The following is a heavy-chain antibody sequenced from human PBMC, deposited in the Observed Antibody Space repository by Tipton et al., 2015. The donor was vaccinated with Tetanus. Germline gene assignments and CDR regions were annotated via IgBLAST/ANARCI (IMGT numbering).Heavy chain of an antibody. CDR3: ARDQARGARGWSYFDY. D-gene: IGHD1-26*01. Sequence: TLSLTCTVSGGSISGGRYYWSWIRQRPGKGLEWIGDIYSSGSTYSDPSLKGRGTISVDTSKNQFSLRLNSVTAADTAVNYCARDQARGARGWSYFDYWGLGTLGTGSS. CDR2: IYSSGST. V-gene: IGHV4-31*03. CDR1: GGSISGGRYY. J-gene: IGHJ4*02.